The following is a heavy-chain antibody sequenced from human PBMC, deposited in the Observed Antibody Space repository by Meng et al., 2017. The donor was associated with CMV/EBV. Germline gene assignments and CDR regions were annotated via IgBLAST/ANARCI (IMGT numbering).Heavy chain of an antibody. D-gene: IGHD6-13*01. CDR1: GFTFSSYS. J-gene: IGHJ4*02. CDR3: ARDGIAAAAAFDY. V-gene: IGHV3-21*01. CDR2: ISSSSSYT. Sequence: GESLKISCAASGFTFSSYSIIWVRQSPGKGLEWVSSISSSSSYTFYIDSVKGRFTISRDNAKNLVYLQMNSLRAEDTAMYYCARDGIAAAAAFDYWGQGTLVTVSS.